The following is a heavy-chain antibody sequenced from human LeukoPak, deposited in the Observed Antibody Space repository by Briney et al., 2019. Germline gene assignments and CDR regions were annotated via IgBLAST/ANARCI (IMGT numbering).Heavy chain of an antibody. CDR3: ARLVVVPAAISYAFDI. D-gene: IGHD2-2*02. CDR1: GYRFTSYW. Sequence: GGALKISFKGSGYRFTSYWIGWVRPMPGKGLGWMGIIYPGDSDTRYSPSFQGQVTISADKSINTAYLQWSSLKASDTAMYYCARLVVVPAAISYAFDIWGQGTMVTVSS. V-gene: IGHV5-51*01. J-gene: IGHJ3*02. CDR2: IYPGDSDT.